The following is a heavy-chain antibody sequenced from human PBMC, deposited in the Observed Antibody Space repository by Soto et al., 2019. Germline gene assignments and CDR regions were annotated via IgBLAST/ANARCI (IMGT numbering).Heavy chain of an antibody. CDR3: ARQTLVRLKADFDI. CDR2: VNYSGSS. CDR1: GFSTSDKSFF. Sequence: SESLSLTCSASGFSTSDKSFFWGWVRQSPGQGLEWIGSVNYSGSSYYNPSLKSRVAISVDTSKNQFSLKLRLGTAAAAAEYFSARQTLVRLKADFDIWGQGTLVTVSS. V-gene: IGHV4-39*01. D-gene: IGHD6-13*01. J-gene: IGHJ4*01.